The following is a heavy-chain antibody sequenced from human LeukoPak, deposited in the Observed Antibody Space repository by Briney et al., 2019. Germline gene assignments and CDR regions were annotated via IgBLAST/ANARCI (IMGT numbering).Heavy chain of an antibody. Sequence: ASVKVSCKASGYTFTDYYMHWVRQAPGQGLEWMGWINPNSGGTNYAQKFQGRVTMTRDTSISTAYMELSRLRSDDTAVYYCARFTYYYDSSGYYCLDYWGQGTLVTVSS. CDR2: INPNSGGT. V-gene: IGHV1-2*02. J-gene: IGHJ4*02. CDR1: GYTFTDYY. D-gene: IGHD3-22*01. CDR3: ARFTYYYDSSGYYCLDY.